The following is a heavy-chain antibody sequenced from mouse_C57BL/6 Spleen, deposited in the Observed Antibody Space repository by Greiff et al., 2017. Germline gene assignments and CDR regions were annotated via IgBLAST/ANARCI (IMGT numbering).Heavy chain of an antibody. J-gene: IGHJ1*03. CDR2: IHPNSGSA. D-gene: IGHD1-1*02. CDR3: ARRDGGGCCYFDV. V-gene: IGHV1-64*01. CDR1: GYTFTSYW. Sequence: QVQLQQSGAELVKPGASVKLSCKASGYTFTSYWMHWVKQRPGQGLEWIGMIHPNSGSANYNEKFKSKATLTVDKSSSTAYMQLSSLTSEDSAVYYCARRDGGGCCYFDVWGTGTTVTVSS.